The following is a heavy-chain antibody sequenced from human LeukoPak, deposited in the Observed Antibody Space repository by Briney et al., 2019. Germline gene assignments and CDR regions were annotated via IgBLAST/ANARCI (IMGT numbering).Heavy chain of an antibody. J-gene: IGHJ4*02. CDR3: ARHGGGYGDYVSY. V-gene: IGHV4-39*01. CDR2: IYYSGST. CDR1: GGSISSSSYS. Sequence: SETLSLTCTVSGGSISSSSYSRGWIRQPPGKGLEWIGSIYYSGSTFYNPSLKSRVTISVDTSKNQFSLKLSSVTAADTAVYYCARHGGGYGDYVSYWGQGTLVTVSS. D-gene: IGHD4-17*01.